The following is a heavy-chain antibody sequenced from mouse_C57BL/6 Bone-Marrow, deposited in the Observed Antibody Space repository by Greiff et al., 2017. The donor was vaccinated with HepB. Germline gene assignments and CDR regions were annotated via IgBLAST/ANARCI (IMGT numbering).Heavy chain of an antibody. V-gene: IGHV1-55*01. D-gene: IGHD2-14*01. CDR1: GYTFTSYW. J-gene: IGHJ4*01. CDR2: IYPGSGST. Sequence: QVQLQQPGAELVKPGASVKMSCKASGYTFTSYWITWVKQRPGQGLEWIGDIYPGSGSTNYNEKFKSKATLTVDTSSSTAYMQLSSLTSEDSAVDYCARRGVWVRRDWDAMDYWGQGTSVTVSS. CDR3: ARRGVWVRRDWDAMDY.